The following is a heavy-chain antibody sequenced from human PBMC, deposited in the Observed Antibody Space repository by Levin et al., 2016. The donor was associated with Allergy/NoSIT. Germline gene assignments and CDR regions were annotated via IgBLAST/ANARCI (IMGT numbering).Heavy chain of an antibody. Sequence: VRQAPGKGLEWVAVISYDGSNKYYADSVKGRFTISRDNSKNTLYLQMNSLRAEDTAVYYCARRMVRGVIFDYWGQGTLVTVSS. CDR3: ARRMVRGVIFDY. V-gene: IGHV3-30*03. CDR2: ISYDGSNK. J-gene: IGHJ4*02. D-gene: IGHD3-10*01.